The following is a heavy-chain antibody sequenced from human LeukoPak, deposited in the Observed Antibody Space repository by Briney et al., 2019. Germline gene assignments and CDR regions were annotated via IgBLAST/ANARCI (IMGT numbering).Heavy chain of an antibody. CDR1: GYTFTGYY. D-gene: IGHD2-15*01. CDR3: ARELGYCSGGSCWGAFDI. V-gene: IGHV1-2*02. CDR2: INPNSGGT. Sequence: GASVKVSCKASGYTFTGYYMHWVRQAPGQGLEWMGWINPNSGGTNYAQKFQGRVTMTRDTSISTAYMELSRLRSDDTAVYYCARELGYCSGGSCWGAFDIWGQGTMVTVSS. J-gene: IGHJ3*02.